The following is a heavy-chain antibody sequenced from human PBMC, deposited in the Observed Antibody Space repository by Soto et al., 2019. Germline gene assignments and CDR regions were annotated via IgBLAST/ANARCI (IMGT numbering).Heavy chain of an antibody. D-gene: IGHD6-19*01. V-gene: IGHV3-30*18. J-gene: IGHJ4*02. CDR1: GFTFRDYA. CDR2: VSHDGRNT. CDR3: AKGGRQWLVTSDYNY. Sequence: VQLVESGGGVVQPGRSMRLSCAASGFTFRDYAMHWVRQAPGKGLEWVAVVSHDGRNTHYADSVKGRFTISRDSSKNTVSREMTSRRAEDTAVYYWAKGGRQWLVTSDYNYWGQGALVTVSS.